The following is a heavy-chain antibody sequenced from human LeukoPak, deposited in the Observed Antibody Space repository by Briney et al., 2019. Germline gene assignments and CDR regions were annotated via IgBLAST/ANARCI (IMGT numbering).Heavy chain of an antibody. J-gene: IGHJ4*02. CDR1: GFTFSSYS. V-gene: IGHV3-21*01. D-gene: IGHD3-10*01. Sequence: GGSLRLSCAASGFTFSSYSMNWVRQAPGKGPEWVSSISSSSSYIYYADSVKGRFTISRDNAKNSLYLQMNSLRAEDTAVYYCAGLYGSGGYYFDYWGQGTLVTVSS. CDR2: ISSSSSYI. CDR3: AGLYGSGGYYFDY.